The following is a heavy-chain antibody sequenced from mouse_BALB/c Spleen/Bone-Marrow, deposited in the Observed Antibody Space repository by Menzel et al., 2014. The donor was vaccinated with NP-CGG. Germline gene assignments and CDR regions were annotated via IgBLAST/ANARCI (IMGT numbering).Heavy chain of an antibody. D-gene: IGHD2-14*01. CDR3: ARDRRYDLAWFAY. Sequence: EVQVVESGGGLVQPGGSLRLSCATSGFTFTDYYMSWVRRPPGKALEWLGFIRNKANGYTTEYSASVKGRFTISRDNSQSILYLQMNTLRAEDSATYYCARDRRYDLAWFAYWGQGTLVTVSA. V-gene: IGHV7-3*02. CDR1: GFTFTDYY. CDR2: IRNKANGYTT. J-gene: IGHJ3*01.